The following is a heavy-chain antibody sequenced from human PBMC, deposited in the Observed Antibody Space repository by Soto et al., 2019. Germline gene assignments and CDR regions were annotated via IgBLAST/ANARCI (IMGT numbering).Heavy chain of an antibody. J-gene: IGHJ6*02. CDR2: IKSKTDGGTT. CDR1: GFTFSNAW. CDR3: TTDDLITMVRPRGYGMDV. Sequence: GGSLRLSCAASGFTFSNAWMNWVRQAPGKGLEWVGRIKSKTDGGTTDYAAPVKGRFTISRDDSKNTLYLQMSSLKTEDTAVYYCTTDDLITMVRPRGYGMDVWGQGTTVTVSS. V-gene: IGHV3-15*07. D-gene: IGHD3-10*01.